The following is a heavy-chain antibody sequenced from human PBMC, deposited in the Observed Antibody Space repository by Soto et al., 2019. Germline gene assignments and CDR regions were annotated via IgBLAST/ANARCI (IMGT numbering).Heavy chain of an antibody. Sequence: QVQLVQSGAEVKKPGASVKVSCKASGYTFTNYYMHWVRQAPGQGLEWMGIINPSGGTTSYAQKFQGRVTMTRDTSTSTVYMELSSLRFEDTAVYYCARVEDMAATWSYYQHWGQGTLVTVSS. CDR3: ARVEDMAATWSYYQH. V-gene: IGHV1-46*01. J-gene: IGHJ1*01. CDR2: INPSGGTT. CDR1: GYTFTNYY. D-gene: IGHD3-10*01.